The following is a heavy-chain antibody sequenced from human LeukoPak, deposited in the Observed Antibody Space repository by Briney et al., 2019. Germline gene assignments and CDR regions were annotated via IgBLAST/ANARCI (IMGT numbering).Heavy chain of an antibody. CDR2: INTYNGDT. CDR1: GYTFTHYG. D-gene: IGHD3-16*01. V-gene: IGHV1-18*01. CDR3: ARGIRSPLFDY. J-gene: IGHJ4*02. Sequence: ASVKVTCKASGYTFTHYGITWVRQAPGQGLAWMGWINTYNGDTKCAQKLQGRVTMTTDTSTSTAFMELRSLRSDDSAVYYCARGIRSPLFDYWGLGTLVTVSP.